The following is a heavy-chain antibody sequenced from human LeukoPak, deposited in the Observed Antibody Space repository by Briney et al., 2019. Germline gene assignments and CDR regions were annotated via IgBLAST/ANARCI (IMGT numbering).Heavy chain of an antibody. CDR1: GGSISSHY. D-gene: IGHD6-25*01. Sequence: SETLSLTCTVSGGSISSHYWSWIRQPPGKGLEWIGYIYYSGSTNYNPSLKSRVTISVDTSKNQFSLKLSSVTAADTAVYYCARGLSGWLFDYWGQGTLVTVSS. CDR2: IYYSGST. CDR3: ARGLSGWLFDY. J-gene: IGHJ4*02. V-gene: IGHV4-59*11.